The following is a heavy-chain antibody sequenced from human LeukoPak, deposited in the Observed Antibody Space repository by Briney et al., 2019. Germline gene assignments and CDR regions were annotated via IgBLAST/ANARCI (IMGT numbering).Heavy chain of an antibody. D-gene: IGHD6-13*01. Sequence: SETLSLICAVYGGSFSGYYWSWIRQPPGKGLEWIGEINHSGSTNYNPSLKSRVTISVDTSKNQFSLKLSSVTAADTAVYYCAGSWSSPYDYWGQGTLVTVSS. CDR1: GGSFSGYY. CDR2: INHSGST. CDR3: AGSWSSPYDY. V-gene: IGHV4-34*01. J-gene: IGHJ4*02.